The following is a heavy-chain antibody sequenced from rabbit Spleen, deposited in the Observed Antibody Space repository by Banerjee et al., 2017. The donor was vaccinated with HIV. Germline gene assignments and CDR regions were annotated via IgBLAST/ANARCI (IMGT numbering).Heavy chain of an antibody. J-gene: IGHJ6*01. CDR1: GFDFSRGYD. D-gene: IGHD1-1*01. V-gene: IGHV1S45*01. Sequence: QEQLEESGGGLVKPGASLTLTCKASGFDFSRGYDMCWVRQAPGKGLEWIGCIYTGNVKTYYASWAKGRFTISKTSSTSVTLQMTSLTAADTATYFCARDTSSSFSSYGMDLWGLGTLVTVS. CDR2: IYTGNVKT. CDR3: ARDTSSSFSSYGMDL.